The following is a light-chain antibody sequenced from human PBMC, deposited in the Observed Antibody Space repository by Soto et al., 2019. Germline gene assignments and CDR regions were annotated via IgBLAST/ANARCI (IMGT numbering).Light chain of an antibody. Sequence: QSVLTQPASVSGSPGQSITISCTGTSSDVGGYDYVSWYQLHPGKAPKLIIYEVTKRPSGVPDRFSGSKSGNTASLTVSGLQTEDEADYYCSSYAATNNYVFGSGTKVTVL. V-gene: IGLV2-8*01. CDR1: SSDVGGYDY. CDR3: SSYAATNNYV. CDR2: EVT. J-gene: IGLJ1*01.